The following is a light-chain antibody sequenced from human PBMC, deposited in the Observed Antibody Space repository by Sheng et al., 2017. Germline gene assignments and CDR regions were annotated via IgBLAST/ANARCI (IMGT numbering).Light chain of an antibody. CDR1: QSVSSSY. CDR3: QQYGSSLEGWT. CDR2: GAS. V-gene: IGKV3-20*01. J-gene: IGKJ1*01. Sequence: EIVLTQSPGTLSLSPGERATLSCRASQSVSSSYLAWYQQKPGQAPRLLIYGASSRATGIPDRFSGSGSGTDFTLTISRLEPEDFAVYYCQQYGSSLEGWTFGQGTKVEI.